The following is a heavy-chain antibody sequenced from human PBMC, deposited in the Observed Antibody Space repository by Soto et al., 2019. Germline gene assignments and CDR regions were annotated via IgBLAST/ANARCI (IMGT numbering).Heavy chain of an antibody. D-gene: IGHD6-19*01. V-gene: IGHV4-39*01. CDR3: ARHLQGSDWYDYYYGMDV. J-gene: IGHJ6*02. CDR1: GGSISSSSYY. Sequence: WETLSLTCTVSGGSISSSSYYWCWIRHPPGKGLEWIGSIYYSGSTYYNPSLKSRVTISVDTSKNQFSLKLSSVTAADTAVYYCARHLQGSDWYDYYYGMDVWGQGTTVTV. CDR2: IYYSGST.